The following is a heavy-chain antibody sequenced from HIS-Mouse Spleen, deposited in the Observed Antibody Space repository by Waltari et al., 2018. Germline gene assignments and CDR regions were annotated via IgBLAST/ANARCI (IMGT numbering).Heavy chain of an antibody. CDR2: IDYSVST. J-gene: IGHJ2*01. CDR1: GGSISSSSYY. CDR3: AREIPYSSSWYDWYFDL. V-gene: IGHV4-39*07. D-gene: IGHD6-13*01. Sequence: QLQLQESGPGLVKPSETLSLTCTVSGGSISSSSYYWGWIRQPPGKGLEWIGSIDYSVSTYYNPSLKGRVTISVDTSKNQFSLKLSSVTAADTAVYYCAREIPYSSSWYDWYFDLWGRGTLVTVSS.